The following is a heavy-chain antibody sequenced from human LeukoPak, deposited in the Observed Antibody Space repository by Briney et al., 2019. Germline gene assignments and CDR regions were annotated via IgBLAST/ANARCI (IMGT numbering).Heavy chain of an antibody. V-gene: IGHV4-31*03. CDR2: IYYSGST. J-gene: IGHJ4*02. D-gene: IGHD3-22*01. CDR3: ARDRHYYDSSGQNYFDY. Sequence: PSETLSLTCTVSGGSISSGGYYWSWIRQHPGKGLEWLGYIYYSGSTYYNPSLKSRVTISVDTSKNQFSLKLSSVTAADTVVYYCARDRHYYDSSGQNYFDYWGQGTLVTVSS. CDR1: GGSISSGGYY.